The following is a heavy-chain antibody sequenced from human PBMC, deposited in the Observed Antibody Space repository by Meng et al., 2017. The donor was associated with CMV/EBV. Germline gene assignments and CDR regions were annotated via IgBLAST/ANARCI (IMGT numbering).Heavy chain of an antibody. CDR2: IRYDGSNK. V-gene: IGHV3-30*02. J-gene: IGHJ6*02. CDR1: GFTFSSYG. Sequence: GESLKISCAASGFTFSSYGMHWVRQAPGKGLEWVAFIRYDGSNKYYADSVKGRFTISRDNSKNTLYLQMNSLRAEDTAVYYCAREQRRYDFWMGYRDYYYGMDVWGQGTTVTVSS. CDR3: AREQRRYDFWMGYRDYYYGMDV. D-gene: IGHD3-3*01.